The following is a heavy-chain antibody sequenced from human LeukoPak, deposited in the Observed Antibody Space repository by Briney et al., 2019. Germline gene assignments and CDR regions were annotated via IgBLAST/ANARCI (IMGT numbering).Heavy chain of an antibody. CDR3: MGADYGGH. CDR1: GASIISNNR. J-gene: IGHJ4*02. Sequence: PSGTLSLTCAVSGASIISNNRWSWVRQPSGKGLEWIGEIWHSGTTNYNPSLKSRVTISVDKSKNQFSLKLNSVTAADTAVYYCMGADYGGHWGQGTLVTVSS. CDR2: IWHSGTT. D-gene: IGHD4-17*01. V-gene: IGHV4-4*02.